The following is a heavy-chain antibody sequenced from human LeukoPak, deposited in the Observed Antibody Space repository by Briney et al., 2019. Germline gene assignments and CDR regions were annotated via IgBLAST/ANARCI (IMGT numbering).Heavy chain of an antibody. Sequence: PGGSLRLSCAASGFTFSSYGMSWVRQAPGKGLEWVSAISGSGGSTYYADSVKGRFTISRDNSKNTLYLQMNSLRAEDTAVYYCAKDLGYYDSSGYYRMVGWFDPWGQGTLVTVSS. CDR3: AKDLGYYDSSGYYRMVGWFDP. CDR1: GFTFSSYG. V-gene: IGHV3-23*01. J-gene: IGHJ5*02. D-gene: IGHD3-22*01. CDR2: ISGSGGST.